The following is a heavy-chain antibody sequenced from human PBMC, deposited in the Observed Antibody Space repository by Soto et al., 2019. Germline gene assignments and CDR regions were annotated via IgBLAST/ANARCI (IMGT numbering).Heavy chain of an antibody. Sequence: EVLLVESGGGLIHPGGSLRLSCAAAGFNVSDNYMGWVRQAPGKGLEWVSSFFTGGSTDYADSVKGRFTISRDDSKNTVYLQTNSLRAEDTAVYFCVRERRGLGIGFDHWGQGTLVTVSS. J-gene: IGHJ4*02. CDR1: GFNVSDNY. V-gene: IGHV3-53*01. D-gene: IGHD6-19*01. CDR3: VRERRGLGIGFDH. CDR2: FFTGGST.